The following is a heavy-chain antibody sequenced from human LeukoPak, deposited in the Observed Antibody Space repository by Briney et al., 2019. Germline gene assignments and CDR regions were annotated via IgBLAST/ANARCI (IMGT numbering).Heavy chain of an antibody. D-gene: IGHD6-19*01. J-gene: IGHJ4*02. V-gene: IGHV3-30*18. CDR3: AKSGPSSSGWCFDF. CDR1: GFTFSSYG. CDR2: ISYDGSNK. Sequence: GGSLRLSCAASGFTFSSYGMHWVRQAPGKGLEWVAVISYDGSNKYYADSVKGRFTISRDNSKNTLYLQMNSLRAEDTAVYYCAKSGPSSSGWCFDFWGQGTLVTVSS.